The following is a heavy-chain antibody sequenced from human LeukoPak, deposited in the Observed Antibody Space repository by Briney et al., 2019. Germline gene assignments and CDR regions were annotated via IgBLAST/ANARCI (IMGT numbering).Heavy chain of an antibody. V-gene: IGHV1-69*05. CDR2: IIPIFGSA. CDR1: GCSASNYA. Sequence: ASVKVSCKTSGCSASNYAINWERQAPGQGLEWMGGIIPIFGSAKYAQKFQGRVTITTDESTTTVYMELSSLRSEDTAVFYCAKSPVAARPDYFQFMDVWGTGTTVTVSS. J-gene: IGHJ6*03. D-gene: IGHD6-6*01. CDR3: AKSPVAARPDYFQFMDV.